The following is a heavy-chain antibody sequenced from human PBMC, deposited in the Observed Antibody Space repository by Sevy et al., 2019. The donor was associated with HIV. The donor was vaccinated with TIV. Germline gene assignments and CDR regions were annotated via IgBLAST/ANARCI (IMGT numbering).Heavy chain of an antibody. D-gene: IGHD6-19*01. J-gene: IGHJ3*01. CDR3: ARADNIGWSTLDAFDL. Sequence: ASVKVSCKASGYTFTGHYMHWVRQAPGQGLEWMGRINPKSGGTNYAQKFQGRVTMTRDRSIITAYMGLGSLRSDDPAVYYCARADNIGWSTLDAFDLWGQGTMVTVSS. V-gene: IGHV1-2*06. CDR1: GYTFTGHY. CDR2: INPKSGGT.